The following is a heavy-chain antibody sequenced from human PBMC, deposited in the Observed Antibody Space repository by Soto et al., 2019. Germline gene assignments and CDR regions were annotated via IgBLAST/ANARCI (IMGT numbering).Heavy chain of an antibody. J-gene: IGHJ5*02. CDR2: INPSGGST. CDR1: GYTFTSYY. CDR3: ASDPDYYDSSGYLTRLGP. V-gene: IGHV1-46*01. Sequence: VASVKVSCKFSGYTFTSYYMHWVRQAPGQGLEWMGIINPSGGSTSYAQKFQGRVTMTRDTSTSTVYMELSSLRSEDTAVYYCASDPDYYDSSGYLTRLGPWGQGTLVTVSS. D-gene: IGHD3-22*01.